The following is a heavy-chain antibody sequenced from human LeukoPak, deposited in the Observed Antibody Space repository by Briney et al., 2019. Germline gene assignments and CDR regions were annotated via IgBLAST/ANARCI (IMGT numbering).Heavy chain of an antibody. J-gene: IGHJ4*02. Sequence: ASVKVSCKASGGTFSSYAISWVRQAPGQGLEWMGRINPNSGGTNYAQKFQGRVTMTRDTSISTAYMELSRLRSDDTAVYYCAREGQRQQLAEFDYWGQGTLVTVSS. CDR1: GGTFSSYA. V-gene: IGHV1-2*06. CDR2: INPNSGGT. D-gene: IGHD6-13*01. CDR3: AREGQRQQLAEFDY.